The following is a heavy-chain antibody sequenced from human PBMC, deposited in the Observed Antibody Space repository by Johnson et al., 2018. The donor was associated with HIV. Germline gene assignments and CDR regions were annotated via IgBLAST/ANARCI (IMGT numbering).Heavy chain of an antibody. D-gene: IGHD1-14*01. Sequence: QVQLVESGGGVVQPGRSLRLSCVASGFTFSNYGMHWVRQAPGKGLEWVAVISYDGSNKYYADSVKGRFTISRDNSKNTLYLQMNSLRAEDTAVYYCAKVRSGIARGGAFDIWGQGTMVTVSS. J-gene: IGHJ3*02. CDR3: AKVRSGIARGGAFDI. CDR2: ISYDGSNK. V-gene: IGHV3-30*18. CDR1: GFTFSNYG.